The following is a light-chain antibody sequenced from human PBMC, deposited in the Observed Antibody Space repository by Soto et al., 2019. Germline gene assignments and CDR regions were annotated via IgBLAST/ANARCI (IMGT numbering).Light chain of an antibody. CDR3: HQDFDLPLT. Sequence: EIVMTQSPVTLSLSPGDRATLSCRASQSLSNTYISWYQQKPGQAPRFLIYGASTRATGIPARFSGSGSGTDFTFTISSLQPEDFALYYCHQDFDLPLTFGGGTKVDIK. CDR1: QSLSNTY. CDR2: GAS. V-gene: IGKV3D-7*01. J-gene: IGKJ4*01.